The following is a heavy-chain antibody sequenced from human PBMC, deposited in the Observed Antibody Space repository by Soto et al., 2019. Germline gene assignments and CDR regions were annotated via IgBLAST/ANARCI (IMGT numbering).Heavy chain of an antibody. Sequence: QVQLQASGPGLVKPSQTLSLTCTVSGGSISSGGYYWSWIRQHPGKGLEWIGYIYYSGSTYYNPSLNSRVTISVDTSKNQFSLKLSSVTAADTAVYYCARDPELGIGMDVWGQGTTVTVSS. CDR3: ARDPELGIGMDV. J-gene: IGHJ6*02. V-gene: IGHV4-31*03. D-gene: IGHD7-27*01. CDR2: IYYSGST. CDR1: GGSISSGGYY.